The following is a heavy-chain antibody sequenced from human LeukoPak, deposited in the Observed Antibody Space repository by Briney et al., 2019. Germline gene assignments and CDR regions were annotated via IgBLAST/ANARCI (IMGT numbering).Heavy chain of an antibody. CDR2: IIPIFGTA. CDR1: GGTFTSYA. D-gene: IGHD6-6*01. Sequence: SVKVSCKASGGTFTSYAISWVRQAPGQGLEWMGGIIPIFGTANYAQKFPGRVTITTDESMSTAYMELSSLRSEDTAVYYCARGVEYSSSSEIYYYYYMDVWGKGTTVTVSS. V-gene: IGHV1-69*05. CDR3: ARGVEYSSSSEIYYYYYMDV. J-gene: IGHJ6*03.